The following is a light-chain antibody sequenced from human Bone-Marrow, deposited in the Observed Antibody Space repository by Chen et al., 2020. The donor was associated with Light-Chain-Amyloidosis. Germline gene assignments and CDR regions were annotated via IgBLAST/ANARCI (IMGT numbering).Light chain of an antibody. CDR1: ALPNQY. Sequence: SYELTQPPSVSVSPGQTARITCSEDALPNQYAYWYQQKPEQAPVLVIDEDSGRPSGSPERFSGSTSGTTVTLTISGVQAEDEADYYCQSVDSSGIYVFGNGTKVTVL. CDR2: EDS. CDR3: QSVDSSGIYV. V-gene: IGLV3-25*03. J-gene: IGLJ1*01.